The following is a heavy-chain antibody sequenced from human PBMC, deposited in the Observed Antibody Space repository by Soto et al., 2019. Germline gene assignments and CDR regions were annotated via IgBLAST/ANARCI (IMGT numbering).Heavy chain of an antibody. D-gene: IGHD3-22*01. CDR3: SLYYYASIGYSLAYVDL. V-gene: IGHV1-69*06. CDR2: ISPIFGTP. Sequence: QVQVVQSGAEVKRPGSSVKVSCKASGDTLTNYAIQWVRQARGQGLEWLGRISPIFGTPNYAPQFQGRVTITADTSTRMVYMQLSSLRSEDTAIYYCSLYYYASIGYSLAYVDLWGRGTLVTVSS. J-gene: IGHJ2*01. CDR1: GDTLTNYA.